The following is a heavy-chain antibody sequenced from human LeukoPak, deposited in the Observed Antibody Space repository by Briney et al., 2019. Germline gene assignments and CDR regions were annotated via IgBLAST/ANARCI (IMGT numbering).Heavy chain of an antibody. Sequence: ASVKVSCKASGYTFTSYDINWVRQATGQGLEWMGWINPNSGGTNYAQKFQGRVTTTRDTSISTAYMELSRLRSVDTAVYYCARDFNDYGGNSTWGQGTLVTVSS. CDR2: INPNSGGT. J-gene: IGHJ5*02. CDR3: ARDFNDYGGNST. CDR1: GYTFTSYD. V-gene: IGHV1-2*02. D-gene: IGHD4-23*01.